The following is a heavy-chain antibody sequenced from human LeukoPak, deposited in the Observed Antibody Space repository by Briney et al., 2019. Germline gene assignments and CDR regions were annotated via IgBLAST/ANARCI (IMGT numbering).Heavy chain of an antibody. V-gene: IGHV3-43*01. Sequence: GSLRLSCAASGFTFDDYSMHWVRQGPGKGLEWVSVISWDGGSTSYADSVKGRFTISRDNSKNSLYLQMNSLRSEDSALYYCAKDRGGVDYWGQGTLVTVSS. D-gene: IGHD3-16*01. CDR2: ISWDGGST. CDR1: GFTFDDYS. J-gene: IGHJ4*02. CDR3: AKDRGGVDY.